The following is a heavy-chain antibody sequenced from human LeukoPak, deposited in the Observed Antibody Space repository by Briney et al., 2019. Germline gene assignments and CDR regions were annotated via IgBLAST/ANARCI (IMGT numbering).Heavy chain of an antibody. CDR3: ARSSEYSYNFDY. Sequence: ASVKVSCKASGYTFTSYYMHWVRQAPGQGLEWMGWINPNSGGTNYAQKFQGRVTMTRDTSISTAFMDLTRLRSDDTAVYYCARSSEYSYNFDYWGQGTLVIVSS. CDR2: INPNSGGT. V-gene: IGHV1-2*02. D-gene: IGHD5-18*01. J-gene: IGHJ4*02. CDR1: GYTFTSYY.